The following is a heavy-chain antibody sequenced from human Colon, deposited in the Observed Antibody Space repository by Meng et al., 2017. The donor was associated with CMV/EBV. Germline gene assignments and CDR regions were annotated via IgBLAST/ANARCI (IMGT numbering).Heavy chain of an antibody. CDR2: INSDGNST. CDR1: GFTFSSYW. J-gene: IGHJ6*02. D-gene: IGHD2-2*01. CDR3: ARDVVVPAAISYYYYGMDV. Sequence: GGSLRLSCAASGFTFSSYWMHWVRQAPGKGLVWVSRINSDGNSTSFVDSVKGRFTISRDNAKNSLYLQMNSLRAEDTAVYYCARDVVVPAAISYYYYGMDVWGQGTTVTVSS. V-gene: IGHV3-74*01.